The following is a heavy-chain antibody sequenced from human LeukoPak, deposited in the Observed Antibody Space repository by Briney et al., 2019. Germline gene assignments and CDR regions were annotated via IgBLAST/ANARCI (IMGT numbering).Heavy chain of an antibody. CDR1: GGPISTYY. J-gene: IGHJ1*01. V-gene: IGHV4-59*01. CDR2: IYHSGST. CDR3: ARGGATRLHFQN. D-gene: IGHD6-6*01. Sequence: SETLSLTCTVSGGPISTYYWNWIRQPPGKGLEWIGYIYHSGSTNYNPSLQSRVTISVDTSKNQFSLNLNSVTAADTAVYYCARGGATRLHFQNWGQGTLVTVSS.